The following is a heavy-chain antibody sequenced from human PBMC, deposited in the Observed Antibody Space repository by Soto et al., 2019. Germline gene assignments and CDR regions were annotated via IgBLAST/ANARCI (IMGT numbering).Heavy chain of an antibody. CDR1: GGSISSGGYY. CDR3: AREGGYSFQPNVAYINRYGMAV. Sequence: QVQLQESGPGLVKPSQTLSLTCTVSGGSISSGGYYWSWIRQHPGKGLEWIGYIYYSGSTYYNPSLKRRVTISAHKPKNRFFPKLGSGPAADTSLSYWAREGGYSFQPNVAYINRYGMAVWGQVTTVTVSS. V-gene: IGHV4-31*03. D-gene: IGHD5-18*01. J-gene: IGHJ6*02. CDR2: IYYSGST.